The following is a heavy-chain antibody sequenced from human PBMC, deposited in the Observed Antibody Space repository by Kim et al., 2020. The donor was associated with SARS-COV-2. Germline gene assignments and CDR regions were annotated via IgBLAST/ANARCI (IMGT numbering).Heavy chain of an antibody. CDR1: GFTVSSYG. Sequence: GGSLRLSCAASGFTVSSYGMHWVRQAPGKGLEWVAVISYDGSNKYYADSVKGRFTISRDNSKNTLYLQMNSLRAEDTAVYYCAKGGIPDSSGYLHDAFDIWGQGTMVTVSS. J-gene: IGHJ3*02. CDR2: ISYDGSNK. D-gene: IGHD3-22*01. CDR3: AKGGIPDSSGYLHDAFDI. V-gene: IGHV3-30*18.